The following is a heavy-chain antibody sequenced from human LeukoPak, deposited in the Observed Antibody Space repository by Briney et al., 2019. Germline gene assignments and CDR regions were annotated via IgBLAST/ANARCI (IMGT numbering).Heavy chain of an antibody. J-gene: IGHJ4*02. V-gene: IGHV1-18*01. Sequence: GASVKVPCKAFGYSFSSFGISWVRQAPGQGLEWMGWISAYNGHTNYAQKFQGRVTMTTDTSTSAAYMELRSPVSDDTAVYYCARGTWEAAARPYSFDTWGEGTLVTVTS. CDR3: ARGTWEAAARPYSFDT. CDR2: ISAYNGHT. CDR1: GYSFSSFG. D-gene: IGHD1-26*01.